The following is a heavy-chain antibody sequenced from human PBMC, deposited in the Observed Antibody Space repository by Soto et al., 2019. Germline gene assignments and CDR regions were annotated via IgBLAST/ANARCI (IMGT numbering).Heavy chain of an antibody. CDR2: SNWNSGSI. J-gene: IGHJ6*03. D-gene: IGHD3-10*01. V-gene: IGHV3-9*01. CDR3: AKGSLPGGDYYCMDV. Sequence: EVQLVESGGGLVQPGRSLRLSCAASGFTFNAYAMHWVRQAPGKGLEWVSGSNWNSGSIGYADSVKGRFTISRDNAKNSLYLQMNSLRDEDTAVNDCAKGSLPGGDYYCMDVWGKGTTVAACS. CDR1: GFTFNAYA.